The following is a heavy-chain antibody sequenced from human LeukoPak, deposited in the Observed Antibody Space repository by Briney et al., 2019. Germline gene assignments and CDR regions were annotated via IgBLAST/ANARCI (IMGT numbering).Heavy chain of an antibody. D-gene: IGHD1-7*01. CDR1: GFTFSSYA. J-gene: IGHJ4*02. CDR2: IKEDGSDK. V-gene: IGHV3-7*04. CDR3: GREVPGGTTSLDC. Sequence: GRSLRLSCAASGFTFSSYAMHWVRQAPGKGLEWVANIKEDGSDKNYVDSVRGRFTISRDNAKNALYLQMNSLRAEDTAVYYCGREVPGGTTSLDCWGQGTVVTVSP.